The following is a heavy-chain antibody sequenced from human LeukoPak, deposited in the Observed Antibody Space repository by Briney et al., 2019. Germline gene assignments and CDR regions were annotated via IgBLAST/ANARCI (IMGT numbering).Heavy chain of an antibody. CDR2: ISGSSGST. CDR1: GFTFSSYA. D-gene: IGHD5-18*01. Sequence: GGSLRLSCAASGFTFSSYAMSWVRQAPGKGLEWVSGISGSSGSTYYADSVKGRFTISRDNSKNTLYLQMNSLRAEDTAVYYCATLSGDSHGYDYWGLGTLVTVSS. J-gene: IGHJ4*02. CDR3: ATLSGDSHGYDY. V-gene: IGHV3-23*01.